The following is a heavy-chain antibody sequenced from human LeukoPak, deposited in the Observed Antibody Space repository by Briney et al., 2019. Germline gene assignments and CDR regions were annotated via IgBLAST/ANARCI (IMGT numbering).Heavy chain of an antibody. V-gene: IGHV4-59*08. Sequence: SETLSLTCTVSGGSISSYYWSWIRQPPGKGLEWIGYIYYSGSTNYNPSLKSRVTISVDTSKNQFSLKLSSVTAADTAVYYCARSNQLPGIGWFDPWGQGTLVTVSS. CDR2: IYYSGST. CDR3: ARSNQLPGIGWFDP. CDR1: GGSISSYY. D-gene: IGHD2-2*01. J-gene: IGHJ5*02.